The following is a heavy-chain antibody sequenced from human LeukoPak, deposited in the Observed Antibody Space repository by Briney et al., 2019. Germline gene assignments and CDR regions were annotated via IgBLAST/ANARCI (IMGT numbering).Heavy chain of an antibody. J-gene: IGHJ4*02. CDR3: ARQIFGVVIAYFDY. CDR2: IYHSRST. Sequence: SETLSLTCAVSGYSISSGYYWGWIRQPPGKGLEWIGSIYHSRSTYYNPSLKSRVTISVDTSKNQFSLKLSSVTAADTAVYYCARQIFGVVIAYFDYWGQGTLVTVSS. V-gene: IGHV4-38-2*01. CDR1: GYSISSGYY. D-gene: IGHD3-3*01.